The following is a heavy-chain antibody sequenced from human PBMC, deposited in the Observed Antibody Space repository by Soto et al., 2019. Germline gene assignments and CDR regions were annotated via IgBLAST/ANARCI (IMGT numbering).Heavy chain of an antibody. CDR2: IYYSGST. CDR1: GGSVSSGSYY. V-gene: IGHV4-61*01. J-gene: IGHJ5*02. D-gene: IGHD5-18*01. Sequence: QVQLQESGPGLVKPSETLSLTCTVSGGSVSSGSYYWSWIRQPPGKGLEWIGYIYYSGSTNYNPSLKSRVTISLDTSKNQFSLKLSSVTAADTAVYYCARVPDTRARWFDPWGQGTLVTVSS. CDR3: ARVPDTRARWFDP.